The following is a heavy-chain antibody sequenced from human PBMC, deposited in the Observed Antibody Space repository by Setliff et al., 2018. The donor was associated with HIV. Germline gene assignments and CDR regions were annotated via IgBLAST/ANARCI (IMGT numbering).Heavy chain of an antibody. J-gene: IGHJ4*02. V-gene: IGHV1-3*01. CDR2: INAGNGNT. D-gene: IGHD3-22*01. Sequence: ASVKVSCKSSGYTFTSYTMHWVRQAPGQRLEWMGRINAGNGNTKYSQKFQGRVTITRDTSAATAYMELSSLRSEDTAVYYCARDHRPNYYDNSGSPGYWGQGTLVTVSS. CDR1: GYTFTSYT. CDR3: ARDHRPNYYDNSGSPGY.